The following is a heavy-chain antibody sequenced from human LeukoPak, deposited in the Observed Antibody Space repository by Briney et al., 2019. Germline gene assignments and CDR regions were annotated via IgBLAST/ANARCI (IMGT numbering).Heavy chain of an antibody. J-gene: IGHJ4*02. D-gene: IGHD3-16*01. CDR2: FDPEDGET. V-gene: IGHV1-24*01. CDR1: GYTLTELS. CDR3: ATGDPMYFDY. Sequence: ASVKVSCKVSGYTLTELSMHGVRQAPGKGRDGVGGFDPEDGETIYAQKFQRSVTMTEPTSTDTAYMELSSLRSEDTAVYYCATGDPMYFDYWGQGTLVTVSS.